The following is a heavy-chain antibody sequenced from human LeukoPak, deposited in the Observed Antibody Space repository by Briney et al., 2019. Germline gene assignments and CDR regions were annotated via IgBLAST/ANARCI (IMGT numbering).Heavy chain of an antibody. J-gene: IGHJ4*02. CDR1: GGSISSYY. V-gene: IGHV4-59*01. Sequence: SETLSLTCTVSGGSISSYYWSWIRQPPGKGLEWIGYIYYSRSTNYNPSLKSRVTISVDTSKNQFSLKLSSVTAADTAVYYCARSQAQFWSGYYLDYWGQGTLVTVSS. D-gene: IGHD3-3*01. CDR3: ARSQAQFWSGYYLDY. CDR2: IYYSRST.